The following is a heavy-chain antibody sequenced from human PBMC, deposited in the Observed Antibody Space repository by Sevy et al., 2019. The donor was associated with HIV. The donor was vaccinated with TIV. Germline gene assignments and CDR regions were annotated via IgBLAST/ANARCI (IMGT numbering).Heavy chain of an antibody. V-gene: IGHV3-21*01. CDR1: GFTFSTYT. D-gene: IGHD3-10*01. CDR3: ARPYGSGSWEAFDI. CDR2: ISSSANYI. J-gene: IGHJ3*02. Sequence: GGSLRLSCSASGFTFSTYTMNWVRQAPGKGLEWVSSISSSANYIYYADSLKGRFTISRDNAKNSLYLQMNSLRAEDTAVYYCARPYGSGSWEAFDIWGPGTMVTVSS.